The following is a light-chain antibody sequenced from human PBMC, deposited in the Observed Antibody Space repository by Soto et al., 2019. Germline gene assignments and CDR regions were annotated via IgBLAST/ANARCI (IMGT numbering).Light chain of an antibody. CDR1: QSVLYSPNNKNS. CDR3: QQYYNIPHT. V-gene: IGKV4-1*01. Sequence: DIVMTQSPDSLAVSLGERATINCKSSQSVLYSPNNKNSLAWYQQKPGQPPKLFIYWASIRESGVPDRFSGSGSGTDFTLTISSLQAEDVAVYYCQQYYNIPHTFGQGTKLEIK. J-gene: IGKJ2*01. CDR2: WAS.